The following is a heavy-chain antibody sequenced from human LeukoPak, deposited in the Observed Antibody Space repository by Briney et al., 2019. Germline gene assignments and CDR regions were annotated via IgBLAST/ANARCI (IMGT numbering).Heavy chain of an antibody. CDR3: ARASYGSSGYYSFDI. V-gene: IGHV3-11*04. CDR2: ISSSGSNI. CDR1: GFSFSDYY. Sequence: PGGSLRLSCAASGFSFSDYYMSWIRQAPGKGLEWISYISSSGSNIYADSVKGRFTISRDNAKNSLYLQMNSLRAEDTAVYYCARASYGSSGYYSFDIWGQGTMVTVSS. J-gene: IGHJ3*02. D-gene: IGHD3-22*01.